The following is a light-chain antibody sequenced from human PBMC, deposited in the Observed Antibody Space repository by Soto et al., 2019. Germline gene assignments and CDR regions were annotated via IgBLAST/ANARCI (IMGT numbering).Light chain of an antibody. V-gene: IGLV2-8*01. CDR2: DVN. CDR1: SSDVGAHNY. J-gene: IGLJ2*01. CDR3: ATWDDDLYTPI. Sequence: QSALTQPPSASGSPGQSLTISCTGTSSDVGAHNYVSWYQQNPGKAPKLMLYDVNKRPSGVPDRFSGSKSGNTASLTVSGLQAEDEADYYCATWDDDLYTPIIGGGTKLTVL.